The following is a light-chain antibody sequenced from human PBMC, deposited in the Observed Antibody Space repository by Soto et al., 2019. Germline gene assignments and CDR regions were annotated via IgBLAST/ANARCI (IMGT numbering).Light chain of an antibody. V-gene: IGKV1-5*01. CDR3: QQYRP. CDR2: DAS. CDR1: QSISSW. Sequence: GDRVTITCRASQSISSWLAWYQQKPGKAPKLLIYDASSLESGVASRFSGSGSGTEFTLTISSLQPDDFATYYCQQYRPFGQGTKVDI. J-gene: IGKJ1*01.